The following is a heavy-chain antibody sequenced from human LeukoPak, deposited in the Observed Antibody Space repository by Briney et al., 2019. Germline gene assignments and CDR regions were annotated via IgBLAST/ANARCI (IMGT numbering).Heavy chain of an antibody. Sequence: ASVKVSCKASGYTFTGYYMHWVRQAPGQGLEWMGWINPNSGGTNYAQKFQGRVTMTRDTSISTAYMELSRLRSEDTAVYYCARESDDSSGYSHYFDYWGQGTLVTVSS. CDR3: ARESDDSSGYSHYFDY. D-gene: IGHD3-22*01. V-gene: IGHV1-2*02. CDR1: GYTFTGYY. J-gene: IGHJ4*02. CDR2: INPNSGGT.